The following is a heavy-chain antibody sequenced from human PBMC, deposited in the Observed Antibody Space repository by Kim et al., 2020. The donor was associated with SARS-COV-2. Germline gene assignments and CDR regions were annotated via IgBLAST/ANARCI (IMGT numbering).Heavy chain of an antibody. J-gene: IGHJ4*02. D-gene: IGHD2-15*01. CDR2: IKRNGDSK. V-gene: IGHV3-20*01. Sequence: GGSLRLSCAVSGFTFSDYGMSWVRQAPGKGLEWVSGIKRNGDSKGYADSVKGRFTISRDNAKNSLYLQMNSLRAGDTALYHYARERRGGPIDFWGQGILVTVSS. CDR3: ARERRGGPIDF. CDR1: GFTFSDYG.